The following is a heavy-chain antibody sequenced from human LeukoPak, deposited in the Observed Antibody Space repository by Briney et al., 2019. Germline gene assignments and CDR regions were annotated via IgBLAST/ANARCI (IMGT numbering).Heavy chain of an antibody. CDR2: ISGSGGST. J-gene: IGHJ5*02. Sequence: PGGSLRLSCAASGFTFSSYATSWVRQAPGKGLEWVSAISGSGGSTYYADSVKGRFTISRDNSKNTLYLQMNSLRAEDTAVYYCAKDRVITTSKVSNWFDPWGQGTLVTVSS. D-gene: IGHD1-20*01. CDR3: AKDRVITTSKVSNWFDP. V-gene: IGHV3-23*01. CDR1: GFTFSSYA.